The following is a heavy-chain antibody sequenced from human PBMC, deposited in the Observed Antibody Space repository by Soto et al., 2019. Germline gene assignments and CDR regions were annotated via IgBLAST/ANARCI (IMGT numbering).Heavy chain of an antibody. CDR1: GYTFTSYG. V-gene: IGHV1-18*01. Sequence: GASGKVSCKASGYTFTSYGISWVRQAPGQGIEGMGWISAYNGNTNYAQKLQGRVTMTTDTSTSTAYMELRSLRSDDTAVYYCARSITMVRGVIIKDYYYYVMDVWGQGTTVTVSS. D-gene: IGHD3-10*01. CDR2: ISAYNGNT. CDR3: ARSITMVRGVIIKDYYYYVMDV. J-gene: IGHJ6*02.